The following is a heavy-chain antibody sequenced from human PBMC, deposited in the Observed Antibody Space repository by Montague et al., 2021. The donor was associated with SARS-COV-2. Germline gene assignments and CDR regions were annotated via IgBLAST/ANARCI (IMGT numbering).Heavy chain of an antibody. J-gene: IGHJ4*02. D-gene: IGHD3-9*01. Sequence: PALVKPTQTPTLTCTFSGFSLSTSGMCVSWIRQPPGKALEWLALIDRDDDKYYSTSLKTRLTISKDTSKNQVVLTMTNMDPVDTTTYYCARIRDYDILTGAYSGFDSWGQGTLVTVSS. CDR3: ARIRDYDILTGAYSGFDS. V-gene: IGHV2-70*01. CDR1: GFSLSTSGMC. CDR2: IDRDDDK.